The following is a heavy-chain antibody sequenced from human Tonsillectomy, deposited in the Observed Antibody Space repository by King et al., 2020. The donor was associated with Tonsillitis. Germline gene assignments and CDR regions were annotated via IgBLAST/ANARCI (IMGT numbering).Heavy chain of an antibody. Sequence: QLQESGPGLVKPSETLSLTCNVSGDSIISYYWNWIRQPAGKGLEWIGRVYTSGSTNYNPSLKSRVSMSVDTSKNQFSLKLTSVTAAATAVYYCARGNYYGDYTGPFAFDIWGQGTMVTVSS. J-gene: IGHJ3*02. D-gene: IGHD4-17*01. V-gene: IGHV4-4*07. CDR2: VYTSGST. CDR3: ARGNYYGDYTGPFAFDI. CDR1: GDSIISYY.